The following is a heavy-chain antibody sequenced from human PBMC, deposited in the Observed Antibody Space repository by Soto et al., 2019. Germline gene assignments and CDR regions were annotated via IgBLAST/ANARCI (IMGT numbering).Heavy chain of an antibody. V-gene: IGHV4-39*01. D-gene: IGHD4-4*01. CDR3: ARHNQFIGGGNYVIPNWFDP. Sequence: SETLSLTCTVSGGSISSSSYYWGWIRQPPGKGLEWIGSIYYSGSTYYNPSLKSRVTISVDTSKNQFSLKLSSVTAADTAVYYCARHNQFIGGGNYVIPNWFDPWGQGTLVTVSS. CDR2: IYYSGST. CDR1: GGSISSSSYY. J-gene: IGHJ5*02.